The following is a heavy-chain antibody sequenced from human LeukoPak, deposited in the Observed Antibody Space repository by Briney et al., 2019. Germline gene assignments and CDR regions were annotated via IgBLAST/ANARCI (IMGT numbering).Heavy chain of an antibody. CDR3: AKTFGGHQAIFGGASNY. J-gene: IGHJ4*02. Sequence: GGSLRLSCAASGFTFSSYSMNWVRQAPGKGLEWVSYISSSSSTIYYADSVKGRFTISRDNAKNSLYLQMNSLRAEDTAVYYCAKTFGGHQAIFGGASNYWGQGTLVTVSS. D-gene: IGHD3-3*01. CDR2: ISSSSSTI. V-gene: IGHV3-48*01. CDR1: GFTFSSYS.